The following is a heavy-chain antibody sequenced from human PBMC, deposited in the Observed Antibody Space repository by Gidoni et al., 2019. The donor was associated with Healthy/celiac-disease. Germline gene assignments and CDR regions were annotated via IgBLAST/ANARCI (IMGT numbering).Heavy chain of an antibody. CDR3: ARRMGSYGDIDS. J-gene: IGHJ4*02. CDR1: GGSISSSSYY. Sequence: GGSISSSSYYWGWIRQPPGKGLEWIGSIYYSGSTYYNPSLKSRVTISVDTSKNQFSLKLSSVTAADTAVYSCARRMGSYGDIDSWGQGTLVTVSS. D-gene: IGHD4-17*01. CDR2: IYYSGST. V-gene: IGHV4-39*01.